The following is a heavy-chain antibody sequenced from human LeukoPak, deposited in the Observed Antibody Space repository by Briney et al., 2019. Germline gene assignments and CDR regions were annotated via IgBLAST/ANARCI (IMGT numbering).Heavy chain of an antibody. CDR3: ASLSSGSNFNY. CDR1: GFTFNSYA. CDR2: ISGGGDVT. Sequence: GGSLRLSCAASGFTFNSYAMNWVRQAPGKGLEWVSAISGGGDVTNYADSVKGRFTISRDNSKSTLYLQMNSLRAEDTAVYYCASLSSGSNFNYWGQGTLVTVSS. D-gene: IGHD6-19*01. V-gene: IGHV3-23*01. J-gene: IGHJ4*02.